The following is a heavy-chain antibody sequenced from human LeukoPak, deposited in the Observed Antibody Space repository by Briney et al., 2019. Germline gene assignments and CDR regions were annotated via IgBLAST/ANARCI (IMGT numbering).Heavy chain of an antibody. J-gene: IGHJ4*02. CDR1: GGSISSSTYY. D-gene: IGHD6-6*01. V-gene: IGHV4-39*01. Sequence: SETLSLTCTVSGGSISSSTYYWGWIRQPPGKGLEWVGSIYSVTTSYNPSLKSRVTLSVDTSKNQFSLKLTPVTAPDTAVYYCARHFGSSSVSPYDYWGQGTLLTVSS. CDR3: ARHFGSSSVSPYDY. CDR2: IYSVTT.